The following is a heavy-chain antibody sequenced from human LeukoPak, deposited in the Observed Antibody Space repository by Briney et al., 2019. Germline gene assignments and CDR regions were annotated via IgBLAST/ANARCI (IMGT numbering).Heavy chain of an antibody. J-gene: IGHJ5*02. D-gene: IGHD2-2*01. V-gene: IGHV3-74*01. CDR1: GFTFSSYW. CDR2: INTDGTST. CDR3: VREVGSSTSPNWFDP. Sequence: GGSLRLSCAASGFTFSSYWMHWVRQAPGKGLVWVSRINTDGTSTTYADSVKGRFTISRDNAKDTLYLQTNSLRAEDTAVYHCVREVGSSTSPNWFDPWGQGTLVTVSS.